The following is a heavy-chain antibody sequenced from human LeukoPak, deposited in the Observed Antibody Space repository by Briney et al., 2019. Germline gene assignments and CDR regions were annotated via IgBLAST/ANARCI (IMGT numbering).Heavy chain of an antibody. CDR2: INAGNGNT. Sequence: GAPVQVSCKASGYTFTSYAMHWVRQAPGQRLEWMGWINAGNGNTKYSQKFQGRVTITRDTSASTAYMELSSLRSEDTAVYYCARGQRYCSGGSCYHSTFDYWGQGTLVTVSS. CDR1: GYTFTSYA. V-gene: IGHV1-3*01. J-gene: IGHJ4*02. D-gene: IGHD2-15*01. CDR3: ARGQRYCSGGSCYHSTFDY.